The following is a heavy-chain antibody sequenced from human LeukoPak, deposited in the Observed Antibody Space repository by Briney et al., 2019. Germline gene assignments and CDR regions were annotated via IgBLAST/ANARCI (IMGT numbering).Heavy chain of an antibody. Sequence: ASVKVSCKVSGDTLTELSMHWVRQAPGKGLEWMGGFDPEDGETIYAQKFQGRVTMTEDTSTDTAYMELSSLRSEDTAVYYCATDLSVRYGSGSYPIDYWGQGTLVTVSS. D-gene: IGHD3-10*01. V-gene: IGHV1-24*01. J-gene: IGHJ4*02. CDR3: ATDLSVRYGSGSYPIDY. CDR2: FDPEDGET. CDR1: GDTLTELS.